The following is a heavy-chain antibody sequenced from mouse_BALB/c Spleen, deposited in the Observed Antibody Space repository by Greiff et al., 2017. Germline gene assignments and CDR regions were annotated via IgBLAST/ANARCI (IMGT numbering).Heavy chain of an antibody. D-gene: IGHD2-2*01. CDR2: ISYSGST. Sequence: EVKLLESGPGLVKPSQSLSLTCTVTGYSISSDYAWNWIRQFPGNKLEWMGYISYSGSTSYNPSLKSRISITRDTSKNQFFLQLNSVTTEDTATYYCARWGGYTWFAYWGQGTLVTVSA. CDR1: GYSISSDYA. V-gene: IGHV3-2*02. J-gene: IGHJ3*01. CDR3: ARWGGYTWFAY.